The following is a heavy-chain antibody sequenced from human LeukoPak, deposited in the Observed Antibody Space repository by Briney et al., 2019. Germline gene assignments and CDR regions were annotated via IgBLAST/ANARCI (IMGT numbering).Heavy chain of an antibody. J-gene: IGHJ4*02. CDR3: ARAGRHGPTDY. CDR2: ISSSGSAI. D-gene: IGHD2-15*01. Sequence: GGSLRLSCAASGFTFSSYEMNWVCQAPGKGLEWVSYISSSGSAIYYADSVKGRFTISRDNAKNSLYLQMNSLRAEDTAVYYCARAGRHGPTDYWGQGTLVTVSS. V-gene: IGHV3-48*03. CDR1: GFTFSSYE.